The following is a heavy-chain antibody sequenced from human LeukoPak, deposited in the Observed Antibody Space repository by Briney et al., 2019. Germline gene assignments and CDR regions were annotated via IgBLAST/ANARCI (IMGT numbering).Heavy chain of an antibody. CDR3: AREGALAFGIVY. CDR1: GFTFYDYG. CDR2: INWNGGST. Sequence: GGSLRLSCAASGFTFYDYGMSWVRQAPGKGLEWVSGINWNGGSTGYADSVKGRFTISRDNAKNSLYLQMNSLRPEDTAVYYCAREGALAFGIVYWGQGTLVTVSS. D-gene: IGHD3-16*01. V-gene: IGHV3-20*04. J-gene: IGHJ4*02.